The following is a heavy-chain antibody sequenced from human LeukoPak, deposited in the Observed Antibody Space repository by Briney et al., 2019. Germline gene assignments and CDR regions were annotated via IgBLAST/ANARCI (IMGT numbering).Heavy chain of an antibody. CDR1: GFTFNNYG. V-gene: IGHV3-30*02. D-gene: IGHD6-6*01. CDR3: AKDTQLGY. J-gene: IGHJ4*02. Sequence: GGSLRLSCAASGFTFNNYGMHWVRQAPGKGLEWVAFIRYNGNNQYYADSVKGRFTISRDNSKNTLYLQMNSLRAEDTAVYYCAKDTQLGYWGQGTLVTVSS. CDR2: IRYNGNNQ.